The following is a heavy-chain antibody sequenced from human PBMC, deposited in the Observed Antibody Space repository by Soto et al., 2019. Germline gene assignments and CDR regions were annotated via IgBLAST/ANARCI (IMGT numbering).Heavy chain of an antibody. J-gene: IGHJ4*02. D-gene: IGHD2-21*02. CDR3: ARGGDWKFDY. CDR2: IYHSGST. Sequence: SETLSLTCAVSGGSISSGGYSWSWIRQPPGKGLEWIGYIYHSGSTYYNPSLKSRVTISVEKSKNQFSLELSSMTAADTAVYYCARGGDWKFDYWGQGTLVTVSS. CDR1: GGSISSGGYS. V-gene: IGHV4-30-2*01.